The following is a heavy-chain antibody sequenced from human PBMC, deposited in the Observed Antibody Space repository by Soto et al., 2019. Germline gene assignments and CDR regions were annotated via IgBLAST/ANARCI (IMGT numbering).Heavy chain of an antibody. CDR1: GFTFSSYA. D-gene: IGHD1-1*01. Sequence: GGSLRLSCAASGFTFSSYAMSWVRQAPGEGLEWVSGISSGGGTTYYADSVKGRFTISRDNSKNTLYLLMNSLRAEDTAVYYCAKAPSTAIFSTRYFDFWGQRTLVTVSS. CDR3: AKAPSTAIFSTRYFDF. CDR2: ISSGGGTT. J-gene: IGHJ4*02. V-gene: IGHV3-23*01.